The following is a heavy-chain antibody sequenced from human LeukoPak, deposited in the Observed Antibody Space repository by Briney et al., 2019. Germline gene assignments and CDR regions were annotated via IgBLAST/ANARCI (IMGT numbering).Heavy chain of an antibody. CDR3: TTERRVLGYMIRGVYYFDY. Sequence: PSETLSLTCSVSGDSSTSYYWSWIRLSPGKGLEWLAYVYKSGQVDYNSSLRSRIFVSVDRSKTQFSLRLRSMTAADTAVYYCTTERRVLGYMIRGVYYFDYWGQGTLVTVSS. V-gene: IGHV4-59*01. J-gene: IGHJ4*02. D-gene: IGHD3-10*01. CDR1: GDSSTSYY. CDR2: VYKSGQV.